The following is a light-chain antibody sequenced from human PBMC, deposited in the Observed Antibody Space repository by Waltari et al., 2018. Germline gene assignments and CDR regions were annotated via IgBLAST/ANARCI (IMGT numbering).Light chain of an antibody. CDR3: HAWRSGILV. CDR1: RGHSDYA. CDR2: LNSDGSH. V-gene: IGLV4-69*01. Sequence: QLVLTQSPSASASLGASVKLTCTLSRGHSDYAITGHQQQPGKGPRYLMKLNSDGSHNKGDGIPDRFSGSSSGAERYLTISSLQSEDEADYYCHAWRSGILVFAGGTKLTVL. J-gene: IGLJ2*01.